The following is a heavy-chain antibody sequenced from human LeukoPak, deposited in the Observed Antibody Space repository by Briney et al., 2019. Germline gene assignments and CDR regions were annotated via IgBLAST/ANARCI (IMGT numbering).Heavy chain of an antibody. J-gene: IGHJ3*02. V-gene: IGHV4-39*01. CDR3: ARGTMVRGVIGAFNI. Sequence: SETLSLTCTVSGGSISSSSYYWGWIRQPPGKGPEWIGSIYYSGSTYYNPSLKSRVTISVDTSKNQFSLKLSSVTAADTAVYYCARGTMVRGVIGAFNICAQGTMVTVSS. CDR2: IYYSGST. D-gene: IGHD3-10*01. CDR1: GGSISSSSYY.